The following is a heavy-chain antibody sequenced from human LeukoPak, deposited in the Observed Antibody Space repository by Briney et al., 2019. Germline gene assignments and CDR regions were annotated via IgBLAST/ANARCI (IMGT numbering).Heavy chain of an antibody. Sequence: GASVKVSCKASGYTFTGYYMHWVRQAPGQGLEWMGWINPNSGGTNYAQKFQGRVAMTRDTSISTAYMELSRLRSDDTAVYYCARAGIAVAGMCFDYWGQGTLVTVSS. D-gene: IGHD6-19*01. CDR1: GYTFTGYY. CDR3: ARAGIAVAGMCFDY. J-gene: IGHJ4*02. CDR2: INPNSGGT. V-gene: IGHV1-2*02.